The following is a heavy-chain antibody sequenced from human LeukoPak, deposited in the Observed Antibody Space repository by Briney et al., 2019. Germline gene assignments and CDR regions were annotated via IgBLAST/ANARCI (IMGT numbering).Heavy chain of an antibody. CDR2: IRYDGSNK. CDR3: AKDRGYYFDSSGYYFFDY. V-gene: IGHV3-30*02. J-gene: IGHJ4*02. D-gene: IGHD3-22*01. Sequence: GGSLRLSCAASGITFSSYGMHWVRQAPGKGLEWVAFIRYDGSNKYYADSVKGRFTISRDNSKSTLYLQMNSLRAEDTALYYCAKDRGYYFDSSGYYFFDYWGQGTLVTVSS. CDR1: GITFSSYG.